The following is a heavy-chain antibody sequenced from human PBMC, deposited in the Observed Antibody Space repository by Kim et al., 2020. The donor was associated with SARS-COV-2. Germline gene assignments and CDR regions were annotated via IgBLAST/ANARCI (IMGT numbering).Heavy chain of an antibody. J-gene: IGHJ6*02. D-gene: IGHD2-2*02. CDR1: GGTFSSYA. V-gene: IGHV1-69*13. Sequence: SVKVSCKASGGTFSSYAISWVRQAPGQGLEWMGGIIPIFGTANYAQKFQGRVTITADESTSTAYMELGSLRSEDTAVYYCARDGIVVVPAAILGGRGMDVWGQGTTVTVSS. CDR3: ARDGIVVVPAAILGGRGMDV. CDR2: IIPIFGTA.